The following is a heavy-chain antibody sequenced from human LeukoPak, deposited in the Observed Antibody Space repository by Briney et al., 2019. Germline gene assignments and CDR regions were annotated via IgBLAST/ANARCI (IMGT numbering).Heavy chain of an antibody. CDR2: ISSSGST. V-gene: IGHV4-61*02. D-gene: IGHD3-22*01. J-gene: IGHJ3*02. Sequence: PSETLSLTCTVSGGSISSSSYYWSWIRQPAGKGLEWIGRISSSGSTNYNPSLKSRVTISVDTSKNQFSLKLSSVTAADTAVYFCARGPYSYDSSGAFDIWGQGTMVTVSS. CDR1: GGSISSSSYY. CDR3: ARGPYSYDSSGAFDI.